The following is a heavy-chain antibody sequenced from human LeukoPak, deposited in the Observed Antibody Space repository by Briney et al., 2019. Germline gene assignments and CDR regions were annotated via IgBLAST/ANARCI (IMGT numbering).Heavy chain of an antibody. Sequence: SETLSLTCTVSGGSITSGTYFWSWIRQPRGKGLEWIGSIYHSGSTYYNPSLKSRVTISVDTSKNQFSLKLSSVTAADTAVYYCARGSPDDYDFWSGYPNEQYYFDYWGQGTLVTVSS. CDR1: GGSITSGTYF. V-gene: IGHV4-39*07. CDR2: IYHSGST. J-gene: IGHJ4*02. CDR3: ARGSPDDYDFWSGYPNEQYYFDY. D-gene: IGHD3-3*01.